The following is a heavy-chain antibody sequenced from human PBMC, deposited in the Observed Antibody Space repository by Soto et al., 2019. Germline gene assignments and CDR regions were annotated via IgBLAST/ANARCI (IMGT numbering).Heavy chain of an antibody. CDR3: ARDAGWELQAWYFDL. CDR2: ISYDGSNK. J-gene: IGHJ2*01. D-gene: IGHD1-26*01. Sequence: QVQLVESGGGVVQPGRSLRLSCAASGFTFSSYAMHWVRQAPGKGLEWVAVISYDGSNKYYADSVKGRFTISRDNSKNTLYLQMNSLRAEDTAVYYCARDAGWELQAWYFDLWGRGTLVTVSS. V-gene: IGHV3-30-3*01. CDR1: GFTFSSYA.